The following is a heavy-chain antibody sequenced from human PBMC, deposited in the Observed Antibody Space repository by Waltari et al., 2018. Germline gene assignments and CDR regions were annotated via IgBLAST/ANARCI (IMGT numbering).Heavy chain of an antibody. Sequence: EVQLVESGGGLVKPGGSLRLSCAASGFTFSCYSMNWVRQAPGKWREWVSSISGSSIYIYYADSGKGRVTISRDNAKNSLYLQMNSLRAEDTSVYYCAREGFYYYYYMDVWGKGTTVTISS. CDR2: ISGSSIYI. CDR1: GFTFSCYS. CDR3: AREGFYYYYYMDV. J-gene: IGHJ6*03. V-gene: IGHV3-21*01.